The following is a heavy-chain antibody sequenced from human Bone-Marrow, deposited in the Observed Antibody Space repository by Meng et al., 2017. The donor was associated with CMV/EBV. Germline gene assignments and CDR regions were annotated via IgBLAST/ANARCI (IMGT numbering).Heavy chain of an antibody. CDR3: ARGMTIFGLGYGMDV. CDR2: IYYSGST. J-gene: IGHJ6*02. CDR1: GGSISSYY. D-gene: IGHD3/OR15-3a*01. Sequence: SETLSLTCSVSGGSISSYYWSWIRQPPGKGLEWIGYIYYSGSTNYNPSLKSRVTISVDRSKNQFSLKRTSVTAADTALYYCARGMTIFGLGYGMDVWGQGTTVTVSS. V-gene: IGHV4-59*01.